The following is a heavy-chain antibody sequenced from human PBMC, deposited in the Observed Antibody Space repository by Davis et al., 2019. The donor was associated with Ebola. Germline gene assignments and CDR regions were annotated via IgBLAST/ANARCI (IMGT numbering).Heavy chain of an antibody. J-gene: IGHJ6*02. Sequence: GESLKISCAASGFTVSSNYMSWVRQAPGKGLEWVSYISSSSSTIYYADSVKGRFTISRDNAKNTLYLQMNSLRAEDTAVYYCARGHSSSYYYYYYGMDVWGQGTTVTVSS. CDR3: ARGHSSSYYYYYYGMDV. V-gene: IGHV3-48*04. D-gene: IGHD6-6*01. CDR1: GFTVSSNY. CDR2: ISSSSSTI.